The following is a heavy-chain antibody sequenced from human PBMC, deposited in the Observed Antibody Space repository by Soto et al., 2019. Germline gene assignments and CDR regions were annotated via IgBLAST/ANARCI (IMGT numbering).Heavy chain of an antibody. Sequence: SGPTLVNPPQPLTLTCTLSGFSLPTSGMCVSWIRQPPGKALEWLALIDWDDDKYYSTSLKTRLTISKDTSKNQVVLTMTNMDPVDTATYYCARMDYHGSGPFDYWGQGTLVTVSS. CDR1: GFSLPTSGMC. CDR2: IDWDDDK. J-gene: IGHJ4*02. CDR3: ARMDYHGSGPFDY. D-gene: IGHD3-10*01. V-gene: IGHV2-70*01.